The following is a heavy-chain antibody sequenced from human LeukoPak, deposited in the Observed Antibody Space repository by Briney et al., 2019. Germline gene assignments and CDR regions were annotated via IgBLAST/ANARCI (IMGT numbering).Heavy chain of an antibody. CDR1: GYTFTSYD. J-gene: IGHJ3*02. Sequence: ASVKVSCKASGYTFTSYDINWVRQATGQGLEWMGWMNPNSGNTGYAQKFQGRVTITRNTSISTAYMALSRLRSDDTAVYYCARSHSAWSHDAFDIWGQGTMVTVSS. D-gene: IGHD6-19*01. V-gene: IGHV1-8*03. CDR2: MNPNSGNT. CDR3: ARSHSAWSHDAFDI.